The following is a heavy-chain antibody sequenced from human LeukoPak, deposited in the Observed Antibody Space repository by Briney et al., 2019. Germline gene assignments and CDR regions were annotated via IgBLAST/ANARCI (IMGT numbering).Heavy chain of an antibody. CDR2: ISSSSSTI. Sequence: GSLRLSCAASGFTFSSYSMNWVRQAPGKGLEWVSYISSSSSTIYYADSVKGRFTISRDNAKNSLYLQMNSLRDEDTAVYYCARGAPRNYDFWSGYYTPSYYFDYWGQGTLVTVSS. CDR1: GFTFSSYS. J-gene: IGHJ4*02. CDR3: ARGAPRNYDFWSGYYTPSYYFDY. D-gene: IGHD3-3*01. V-gene: IGHV3-48*02.